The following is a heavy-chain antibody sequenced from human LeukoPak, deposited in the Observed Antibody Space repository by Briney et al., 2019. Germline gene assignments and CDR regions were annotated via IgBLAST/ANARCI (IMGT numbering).Heavy chain of an antibody. CDR1: GFTFSSYG. V-gene: IGHV3-33*01. Sequence: PGRSLRLSCAASGFTFSSYGMHWVRQAPGKGLEWVAVIWYDGSNKYYADSVKGRFTISRDNPKNTLYLQMNSLRAEDTAVYYCARDRAAAGEYYFDYWGQGTLVTVSS. CDR3: ARDRAAAGEYYFDY. CDR2: IWYDGSNK. D-gene: IGHD6-13*01. J-gene: IGHJ4*02.